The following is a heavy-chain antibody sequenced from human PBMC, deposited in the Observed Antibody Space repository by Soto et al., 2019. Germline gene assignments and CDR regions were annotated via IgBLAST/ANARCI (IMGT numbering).Heavy chain of an antibody. V-gene: IGHV1-69*02. CDR1: GGTFSSYT. J-gene: IGHJ6*02. Sequence: QVQLVQSGAEVKKPGSSVKVSCKASGGTFSSYTISWVRQAPGQGLEWMGRIIPILGIANYAQKFQGRVTITADKSTSKSYMELSSLRSEDTGVYYCARGGYYGSGTSLGGMDVWGQGTTVTVS. D-gene: IGHD3-10*01. CDR2: IIPILGIA. CDR3: ARGGYYGSGTSLGGMDV.